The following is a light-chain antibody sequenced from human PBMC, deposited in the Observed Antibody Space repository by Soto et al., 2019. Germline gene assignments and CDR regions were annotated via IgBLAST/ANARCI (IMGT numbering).Light chain of an antibody. J-gene: IGKJ1*01. CDR1: QSVSSSY. Sequence: EIVLTQSPATLSLSPGERVTLSCRASQSVSSSYFAWYQQKPGQAPRLLIYDASSRATGIPDRFSGSGSGTDFTLTISRLEPEDFAVYYCQQYGSSPRTFGQGTKVEIK. CDR2: DAS. CDR3: QQYGSSPRT. V-gene: IGKV3-20*01.